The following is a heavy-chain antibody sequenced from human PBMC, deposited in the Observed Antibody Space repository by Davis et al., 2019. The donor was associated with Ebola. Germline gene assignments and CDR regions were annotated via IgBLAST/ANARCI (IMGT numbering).Heavy chain of an antibody. D-gene: IGHD2-2*02. CDR1: GFTFNKYE. CDR3: ARGRVVPAAIHFDN. J-gene: IGHJ4*02. CDR2: ISDSGSTT. V-gene: IGHV3-48*03. Sequence: PGGSLRLSCAASGFTFNKYEMNWVRQAPGKGLEWISYISDSGSTTYYTDSVKGRFTISRDNSKNTMYLQMNSLRVEDTAVYYCARGRVVPAAIHFDNWGQGTLVTVSS.